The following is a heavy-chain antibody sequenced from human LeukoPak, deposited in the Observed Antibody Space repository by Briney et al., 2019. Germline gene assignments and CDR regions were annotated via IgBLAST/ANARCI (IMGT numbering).Heavy chain of an antibody. D-gene: IGHD2-15*01. CDR1: GFTFSSYS. CDR3: AGVPLGYCSGGSCLYGMDV. Sequence: GGSLRLSCAASGFTFSSYSMNWVRQAPGKGLEWVSYISSSSSTIYYADSVKGRFTISRDNAKNSLYLQMNSLRAGDTAVYYCAGVPLGYCSGGSCLYGMDVWGQGTTVTVSS. CDR2: ISSSSSTI. V-gene: IGHV3-48*04. J-gene: IGHJ6*02.